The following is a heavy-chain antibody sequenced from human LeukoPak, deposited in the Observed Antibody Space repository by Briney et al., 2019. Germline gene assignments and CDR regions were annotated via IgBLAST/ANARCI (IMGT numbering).Heavy chain of an antibody. V-gene: IGHV3-23*01. D-gene: IGHD6-19*01. CDR3: AREEEYSSAFDY. J-gene: IGHJ4*02. Sequence: GGSLRLSCAASGFTFKRYHMSWVRQAPGKGLDWVSSIDGGGANTYYADSVKGRFTISRDNAKNTLYLQMNSLRAEDTAVYYCAREEEYSSAFDYWGQGTLVTVSS. CDR1: GFTFKRYH. CDR2: IDGGGANT.